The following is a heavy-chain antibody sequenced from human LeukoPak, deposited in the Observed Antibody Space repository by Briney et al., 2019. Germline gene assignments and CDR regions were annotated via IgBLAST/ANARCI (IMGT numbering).Heavy chain of an antibody. V-gene: IGHV1-18*03. Sequence: ASVKVSCKAFGYTFTSYGITWVRQAPGQGLEWMGWTSSHNGQTNYVQKFQDRVAMSADASTNTAYMELRSLRSDDMAVYYCARDPPRSATMWAFDIWGQGTMVTVSS. CDR3: ARDPPRSATMWAFDI. D-gene: IGHD3-10*01. CDR2: TSSHNGQT. CDR1: GYTFTSYG. J-gene: IGHJ3*02.